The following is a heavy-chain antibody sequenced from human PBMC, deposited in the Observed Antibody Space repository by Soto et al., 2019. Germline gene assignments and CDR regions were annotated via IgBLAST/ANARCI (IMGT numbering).Heavy chain of an antibody. Sequence: SGPTLVNPTQTLKLTCTFSGFSLSTSGMSVTWIRQPPGKALEWLARIDWDDDKFYRSSLQPRLTISKDTSKNQVVLTLTNMDPVDTATYYCARSSGNFTRGWSLFDHWGQGALVTVSS. CDR3: ARSSGNFTRGWSLFDH. CDR1: GFSLSTSGMS. CDR2: IDWDDDK. J-gene: IGHJ4*02. D-gene: IGHD6-19*01. V-gene: IGHV2-70*04.